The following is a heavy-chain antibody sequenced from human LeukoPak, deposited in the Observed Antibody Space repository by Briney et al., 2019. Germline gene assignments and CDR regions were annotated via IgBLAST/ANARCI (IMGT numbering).Heavy chain of an antibody. CDR3: ARGRWELLRNWYFDL. Sequence: SQTLSLTCTVCGGSISSGSYYWSWIRQPAGKGLEWIGRIYTSGSTNYNPSLNSRVTISVDTSKNQFSLKLSSVTAADTAVYYCARGRWELLRNWYFDLWGRGTLVTVSS. V-gene: IGHV4-61*02. CDR2: IYTSGST. D-gene: IGHD1-26*01. J-gene: IGHJ2*01. CDR1: GGSISSGSYY.